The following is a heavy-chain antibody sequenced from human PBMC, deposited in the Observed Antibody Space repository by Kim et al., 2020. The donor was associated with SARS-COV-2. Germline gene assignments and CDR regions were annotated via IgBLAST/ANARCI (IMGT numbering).Heavy chain of an antibody. J-gene: IGHJ4*02. Sequence: ASVKVSCKASGYTFTSYAMNWVRQAPGQGLEWMGWINTNTGNPTYAQGFTGRFVFSLDTSVTTAYLQISSLKAEDTAIYYCARDPGWLLLRGYYFDYWGQGTLVTVSS. D-gene: IGHD3-22*01. V-gene: IGHV7-4-1*02. CDR3: ARDPGWLLLRGYYFDY. CDR1: GYTFTSYA. CDR2: INTNTGNP.